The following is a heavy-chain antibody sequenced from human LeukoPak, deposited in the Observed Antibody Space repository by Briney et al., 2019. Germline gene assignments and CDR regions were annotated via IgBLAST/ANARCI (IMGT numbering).Heavy chain of an antibody. D-gene: IGHD6-13*01. CDR3: ARAQIAADIDY. CDR1: GGSISSSPYY. Sequence: SETLSLTCTVSGGSISSSPYYWGWIRQPPGKGLEWIGSIYYSGTTHYNPSLESRVTISVDTSKNQFSLKLSSVTAADTAVYYCARAQIAADIDYWGQGTLVTVSS. J-gene: IGHJ4*02. V-gene: IGHV4-39*01. CDR2: IYYSGTT.